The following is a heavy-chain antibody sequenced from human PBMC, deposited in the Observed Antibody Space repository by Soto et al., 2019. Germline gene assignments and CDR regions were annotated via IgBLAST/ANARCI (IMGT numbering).Heavy chain of an antibody. Sequence: SETLSLTCTVSGDSISTYYWSWIRQPPGKGLEWIGYVYYSGSTNYNPSLKSRVALSVDTSKNQFSLKLTSVTAADTAVYYCARSTGWLIFDFWGQGTLVTVSS. CDR1: GDSISTYY. V-gene: IGHV4-59*01. D-gene: IGHD5-12*01. CDR2: VYYSGST. CDR3: ARSTGWLIFDF. J-gene: IGHJ4*02.